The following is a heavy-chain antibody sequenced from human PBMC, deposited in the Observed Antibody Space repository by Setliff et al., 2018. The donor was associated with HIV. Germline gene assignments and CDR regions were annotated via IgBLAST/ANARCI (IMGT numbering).Heavy chain of an antibody. Sequence: GASVKVSCKASGYTFTGYYMHWVRQAPGQGLEWMGRINPNSGGTNYAQKFQGRVTMTRDTSVSTAYMGLSRLRSDDTAVYYCARGYGSGSYYNWFDPWGQGTLVTVSS. CDR1: GYTFTGYY. J-gene: IGHJ5*02. V-gene: IGHV1-2*06. D-gene: IGHD3-10*01. CDR3: ARGYGSGSYYNWFDP. CDR2: INPNSGGT.